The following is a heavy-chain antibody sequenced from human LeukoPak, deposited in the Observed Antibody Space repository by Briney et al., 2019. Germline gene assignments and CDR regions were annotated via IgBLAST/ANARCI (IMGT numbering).Heavy chain of an antibody. CDR1: GFSFSSFA. V-gene: IGHV3-23*05. Sequence: QAGGSLRLSCTASGFSFSSFAMMWVRQAPGKGLELISAVHSGGVEAFYADSVRGRFTISRDNSRNTLFLQMNSLRAEDTAVYYCAKKDVRGVNFDYWGQGTLVTVSS. D-gene: IGHD3-10*01. CDR3: AKKDVRGVNFDY. CDR2: VHSGGVEA. J-gene: IGHJ4*02.